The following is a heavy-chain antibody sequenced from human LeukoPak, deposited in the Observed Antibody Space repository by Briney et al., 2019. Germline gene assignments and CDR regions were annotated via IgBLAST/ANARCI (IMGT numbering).Heavy chain of an antibody. D-gene: IGHD4-17*01. Sequence: KPGGSLRLSCAASGFTFSDYYMSWIRQAPGKGLEWVSYISSSGSTIYYADSVKGRFTISRDNAKNSLYLQMNSLRAEDTAVYYCARDFHGDSPLYYYGMDVWGQGTTVTVSS. V-gene: IGHV3-11*04. CDR3: ARDFHGDSPLYYYGMDV. J-gene: IGHJ6*02. CDR2: ISSSGSTI. CDR1: GFTFSDYY.